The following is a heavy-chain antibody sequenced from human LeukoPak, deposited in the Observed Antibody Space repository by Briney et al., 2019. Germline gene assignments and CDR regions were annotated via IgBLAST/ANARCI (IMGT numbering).Heavy chain of an antibody. CDR2: INPISGGT. D-gene: IGHD6-19*01. V-gene: IGHV1-2*06. Sequence: GASVKVSCKASGYTFTGYYMHWVRQAPGQGLEYMGRINPISGGTVYAQKFQGRVTMTRDTSTSTVYMELSSLRFDDTAVYYCATHDLAGTSPFDYWGQGTLVTVSS. CDR1: GYTFTGYY. CDR3: ATHDLAGTSPFDY. J-gene: IGHJ4*02.